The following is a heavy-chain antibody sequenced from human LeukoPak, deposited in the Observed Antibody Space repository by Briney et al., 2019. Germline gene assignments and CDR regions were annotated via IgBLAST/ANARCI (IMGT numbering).Heavy chain of an antibody. Sequence: ASVKVSCKASGYTFTSYDIYWVRQATGQGLEWMGWMNPNSGNTGSAQKFQGRVTMTRNTSISTAYMELSSLRSEDTAVYYCATGGPYGSVLRPSSVWGQGTTVTVSS. V-gene: IGHV1-8*01. CDR3: ATGGPYGSVLRPSSV. CDR1: GYTFTSYD. J-gene: IGHJ6*02. D-gene: IGHD3-10*01. CDR2: MNPNSGNT.